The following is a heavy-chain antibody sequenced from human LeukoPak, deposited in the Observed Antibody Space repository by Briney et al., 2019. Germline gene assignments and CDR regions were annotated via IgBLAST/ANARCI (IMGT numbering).Heavy chain of an antibody. D-gene: IGHD3-22*01. Sequence: GGSLRLSCAASGFTVSGNFMSWVRQAPGKGLDWVSVIYSGGSTYYADSVKGRFIISRDNSRNTLYLQMNSLRAEDTAVYYCTRVVYSSGYSQGFDVWGQGTMVTVSS. V-gene: IGHV3-66*01. J-gene: IGHJ3*01. CDR1: GFTVSGNF. CDR2: IYSGGST. CDR3: TRVVYSSGYSQGFDV.